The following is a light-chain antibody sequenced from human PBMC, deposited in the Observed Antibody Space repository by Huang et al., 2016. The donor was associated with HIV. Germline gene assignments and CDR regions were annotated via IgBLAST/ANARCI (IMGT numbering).Light chain of an antibody. V-gene: IGKV4-1*01. Sequence: DIVMTQSPDSLAVSLGERATINCTSSQTVLYSSNNKNYVSWYQQKPGQPPKLLIYWAATRESGVPDRFSGSGSGTDFTLTISSLQAEDVAVYYCQQYYGTPLTFGGGTRVEIK. CDR3: QQYYGTPLT. J-gene: IGKJ4*01. CDR1: QTVLYSSNNKNY. CDR2: WAA.